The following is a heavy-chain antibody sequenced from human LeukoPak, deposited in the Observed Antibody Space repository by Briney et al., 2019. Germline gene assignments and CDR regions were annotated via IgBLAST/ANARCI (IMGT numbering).Heavy chain of an antibody. CDR2: LSSSSSYI. CDR3: ARYDSSIDP. CDR1: GFTFSSYS. D-gene: IGHD3-22*01. Sequence: GGSLRLTCPASGFTFSSYSMNWVRQAPWKGLEWVSALSSSSSYIYYADSVKGRFTISRHNAKTSLYLQMNSLRAEDTAVYYCARYDSSIDPWGQGTLVTVSS. V-gene: IGHV3-21*01. J-gene: IGHJ5*02.